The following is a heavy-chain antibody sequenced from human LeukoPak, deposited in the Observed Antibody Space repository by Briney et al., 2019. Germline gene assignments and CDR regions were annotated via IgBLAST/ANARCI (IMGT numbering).Heavy chain of an antibody. V-gene: IGHV4-59*01. D-gene: IGHD2-21*02. CDR2: IYYSGST. J-gene: IGHJ4*02. Sequence: SETLSLTCTVSGGSIRSYYWSWIRQPPGKGLEWIAYIYYSGSTNYNPSLKSRVTISVDTSKNQFSLRLSSVTAADTAVYYCARDGGDCGGDCYSGLDSWGQGTLVTVSS. CDR3: ARDGGDCGGDCYSGLDS. CDR1: GGSIRSYY.